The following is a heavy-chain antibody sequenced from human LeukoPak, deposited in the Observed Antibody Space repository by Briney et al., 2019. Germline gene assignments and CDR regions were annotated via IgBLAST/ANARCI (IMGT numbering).Heavy chain of an antibody. Sequence: GGSLILSCVASGLTFRTYAMSWVRQAPGKGLEWVSGISSGGSTYYADSVKGRFTISRDSSKNTLDLQMNSLRAEDTAVYYCAKGPGLNWFDPWGQGTLVTVSS. CDR3: AKGPGLNWFDP. CDR1: GLTFRTYA. V-gene: IGHV3-23*01. CDR2: ISSGGST. D-gene: IGHD3-9*01. J-gene: IGHJ5*02.